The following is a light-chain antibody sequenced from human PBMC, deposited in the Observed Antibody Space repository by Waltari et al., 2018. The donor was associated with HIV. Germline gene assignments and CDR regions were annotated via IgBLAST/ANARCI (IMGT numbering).Light chain of an antibody. Sequence: SYELTQPPSVSVSPGQTARIPCSGDALPQQYASWYQQKPGQAPFLIIYKDTERPSGLPERFSGSSSGTTVTLTITGVRAEDEADYYCQSADGSGSLYVFGSGTKVTV. J-gene: IGLJ1*01. V-gene: IGLV3-25*03. CDR1: ALPQQY. CDR2: KDT. CDR3: QSADGSGSLYV.